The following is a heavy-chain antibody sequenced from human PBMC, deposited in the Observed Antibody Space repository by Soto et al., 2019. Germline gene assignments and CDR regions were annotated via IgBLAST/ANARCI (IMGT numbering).Heavy chain of an antibody. CDR2: ISGSGGNT. CDR3: AKVRASYYNGLGSYGV. Sequence: EVQLLESGGGLVQPGGSLRLSCAASGFTFSSYAMSWVRQASGRGLEWVSTISGSGGNTYYADSVEGRFTISRDNSKNTLYLQMNSLRAEDTALYYCAKVRASYYNGLGSYGVWGQGTLVTVSS. V-gene: IGHV3-23*01. D-gene: IGHD3-10*01. CDR1: GFTFSSYA. J-gene: IGHJ4*02.